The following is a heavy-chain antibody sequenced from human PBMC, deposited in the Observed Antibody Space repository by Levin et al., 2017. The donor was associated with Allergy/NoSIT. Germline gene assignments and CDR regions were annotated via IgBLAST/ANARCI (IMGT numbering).Heavy chain of an antibody. CDR3: ARDHGGPSNSYYYGMDG. V-gene: IGHV3-48*02. D-gene: IGHD4-23*01. CDR2: ISSSSSTI. Sequence: GGSLRLSCAASGFTFNTYSMNWVRQAPGKGLEWVSYISSSSSTIYYADSVQGRFSISRDNAETSLYLQMNSLRDGDTAVYYCARDHGGPSNSYYYGMDGWGQGTTVTVSS. J-gene: IGHJ6*02. CDR1: GFTFNTYS.